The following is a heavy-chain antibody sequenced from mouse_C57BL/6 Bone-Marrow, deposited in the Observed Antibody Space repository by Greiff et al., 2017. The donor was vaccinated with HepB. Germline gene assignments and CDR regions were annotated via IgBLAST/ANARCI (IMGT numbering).Heavy chain of an antibody. CDR2: ISSGGSYT. D-gene: IGHD2-5*01. J-gene: IGHJ3*01. CDR3: ARRGDSNYGFAY. Sequence: EVQLQQSGGDLVKPGGSLKLSCAASGFTFSSYGMSWVRQTPDKRLEWVATISSGGSYTYYPDSVKGRFTISRDNAKNTLYLQMSSLKSEDTAMYYCARRGDSNYGFAYWGQGTLVTVSA. CDR1: GFTFSSYG. V-gene: IGHV5-6*01.